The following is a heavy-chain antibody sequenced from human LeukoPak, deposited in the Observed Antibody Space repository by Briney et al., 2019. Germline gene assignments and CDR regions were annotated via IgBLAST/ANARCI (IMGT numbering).Heavy chain of an antibody. J-gene: IGHJ4*02. D-gene: IGHD3-22*01. V-gene: IGHV3-74*01. CDR1: AFTLSSYW. CDR3: TRDPDLSGYSFFEY. Sequence: PGGSLRLSCAVSAFTLSSYWMHWVRHAPGKGLVWVARINTVGSSTTYADSVKGRFTISRDNAKNTLYLQMNSLRAEDTAIYYCTRDPDLSGYSFFEYWGQGTLVTDSS. CDR2: INTVGSST.